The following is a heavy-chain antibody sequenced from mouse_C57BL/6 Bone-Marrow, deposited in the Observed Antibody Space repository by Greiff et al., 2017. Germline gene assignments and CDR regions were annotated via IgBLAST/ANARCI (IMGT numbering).Heavy chain of an antibody. CDR2: INPNNGGT. CDR1: GYTFTDYY. J-gene: IGHJ2*01. D-gene: IGHD1-1*01. CDR3: ARYYYGSSRYYFDD. V-gene: IGHV1-26*01. Sequence: EVQLQQSGPELVKPGASVKISCKASGYTFTDYYMNWVKQSHGKSLEWIGDINPNNGGTSYNQKFKGKATLTVDKSSSTAYMELRSLTSEDSAVYYCARYYYGSSRYYFDDWGQGTTLTVSS.